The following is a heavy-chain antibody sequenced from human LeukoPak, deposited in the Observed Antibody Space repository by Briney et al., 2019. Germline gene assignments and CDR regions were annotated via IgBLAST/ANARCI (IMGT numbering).Heavy chain of an antibody. V-gene: IGHV1-2*02. CDR3: ARGSTVPATIRRAFDI. J-gene: IGHJ3*02. Sequence: GASVKVSCKASGYTFTGYYIHWLRQAPGQGPEWMGWINPNSGGTNYAQKFQGRVTMTRDTSISTAYMELSSLTSDDTAVYYCARGSTVPATIRRAFDIWGQGTMVTVSS. CDR1: GYTFTGYY. D-gene: IGHD2-2*01. CDR2: INPNSGGT.